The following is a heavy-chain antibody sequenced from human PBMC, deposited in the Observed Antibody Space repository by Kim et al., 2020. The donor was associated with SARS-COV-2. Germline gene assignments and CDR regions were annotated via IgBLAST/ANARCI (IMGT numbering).Heavy chain of an antibody. J-gene: IGHJ4*02. CDR1: DYAFNNYG. Sequence: DSVKVSCKASDYAFNNYGITWVRQAPGQGLEWMGWISTYNGDTDYAQQFRGRVTMTRDRSTTTVYMDLTNLRPDDTAVYYCARNYYDSSGFPGYYCDYWGQGAQVTVSS. CDR2: ISTYNGDT. CDR3: ARNYYDSSGFPGYYCDY. D-gene: IGHD3-22*01. V-gene: IGHV1-18*04.